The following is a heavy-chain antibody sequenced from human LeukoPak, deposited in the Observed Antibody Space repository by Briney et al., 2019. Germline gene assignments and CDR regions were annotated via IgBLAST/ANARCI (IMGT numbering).Heavy chain of an antibody. CDR1: GGSISSYY. Sequence: SETLSLTCTVSGGSISSYYWSWIRQPPGQGPEWIGYISYTGSTNYSPSLKGRVTISVDMSKNQFSLHLSSVTAADTAVYYCARNYGGENYFDYWGQGSLVTVSS. CDR3: ARNYGGENYFDY. D-gene: IGHD4-23*01. V-gene: IGHV4-59*01. CDR2: ISYTGST. J-gene: IGHJ4*02.